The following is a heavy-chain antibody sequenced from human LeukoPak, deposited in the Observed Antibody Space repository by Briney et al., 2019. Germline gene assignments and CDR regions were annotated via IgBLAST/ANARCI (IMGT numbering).Heavy chain of an antibody. D-gene: IGHD3-22*01. Sequence: PSETLSLTCTVSGGSISSSSYYWGWIRQPPGKGLEWIGSIYYSGSTYYNPSLKSRVTISVDTSKNQFSLKLSSVTAADTAVYYCARDLDYDSSGIFRRYYYYYMDVWGKGTTVTVSS. CDR1: GGSISSSSYY. V-gene: IGHV4-39*07. J-gene: IGHJ6*03. CDR3: ARDLDYDSSGIFRRYYYYYMDV. CDR2: IYYSGST.